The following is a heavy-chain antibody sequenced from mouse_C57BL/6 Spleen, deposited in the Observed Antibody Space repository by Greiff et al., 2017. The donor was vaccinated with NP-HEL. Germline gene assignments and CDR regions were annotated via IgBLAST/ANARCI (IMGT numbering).Heavy chain of an antibody. D-gene: IGHD1-1*02. Sequence: VQLQQSGAELVRPGASVKLSCTASGFNIKDDYMHWVKQRPEQGLEWIGWIDPENGDTEYASKFQGKATITADTSSNTAYLQLSSLTSEDTAVYYYTGGSYEAWFAYWGQGTLVTVSA. CDR1: GFNIKDDY. J-gene: IGHJ3*01. CDR3: TGGSYEAWFAY. CDR2: IDPENGDT. V-gene: IGHV14-4*01.